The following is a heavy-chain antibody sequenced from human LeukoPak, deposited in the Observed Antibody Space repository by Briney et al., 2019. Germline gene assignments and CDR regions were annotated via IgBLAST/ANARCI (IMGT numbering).Heavy chain of an antibody. D-gene: IGHD6-13*01. CDR3: ASTSSSWYLDYYYYMDV. V-gene: IGHV1-69*04. CDR2: IIPILGIA. J-gene: IGHJ6*03. Sequence: ASVKVSCKASGGTFSSYAISWVRQAPGQGLEWMGRIIPILGIANYAQKFQGRVTITADKSTSTAYMELSSLRAEDTAVYYCASTSSSWYLDYYYYMDVWGKGTTVTVSS. CDR1: GGTFSSYA.